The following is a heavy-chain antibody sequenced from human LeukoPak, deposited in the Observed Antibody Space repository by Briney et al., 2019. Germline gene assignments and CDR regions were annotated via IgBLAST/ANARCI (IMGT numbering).Heavy chain of an antibody. J-gene: IGHJ4*02. CDR2: IIPIFGTA. CDR1: GGTFSSYA. V-gene: IGHV1-69*01. Sequence: GSSVKVSCKASGGTFSSYAISWVRQAPGQGLEWMGGIIPIFGTANYAQKFQGRVTITADESTSTAYMELSSLRSEDTAVYYCAITRKRITFGGVIVQGGFDYWGQGTLVTVSS. D-gene: IGHD3-16*02. CDR3: AITRKRITFGGVIVQGGFDY.